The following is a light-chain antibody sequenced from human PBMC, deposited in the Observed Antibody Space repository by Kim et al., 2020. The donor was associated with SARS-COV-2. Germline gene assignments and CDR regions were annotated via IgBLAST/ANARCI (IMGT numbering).Light chain of an antibody. J-gene: IGKJ2*01. V-gene: IGKV1-33*01. Sequence: DIQMTQSPFSLSASVGDRVTITCQASQDISNFLNRYQQKPGKAPKLLIYDASNLETGVPSRFSGSGSGTDFTFTISSLQPEDFATYYCQQYDNLPYTFGQGTKLEIK. CDR3: QQYDNLPYT. CDR1: QDISNF. CDR2: DAS.